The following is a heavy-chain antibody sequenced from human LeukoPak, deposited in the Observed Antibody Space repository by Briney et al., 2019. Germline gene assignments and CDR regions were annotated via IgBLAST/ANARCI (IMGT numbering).Heavy chain of an antibody. CDR1: GYTLTELS. V-gene: IGHV1-24*01. CDR3: ATDSYYYDRAGGFDY. Sequence: ASVKVSCKVSGYTLTELSMHWVRQAPGKGLEWMGGFDPEDGETIYAQKFQGRATMTEDTSTDTAYMELSSLRSEDTAVYYCATDSYYYDRAGGFDYWGQGTLVTVSS. CDR2: FDPEDGET. D-gene: IGHD3-22*01. J-gene: IGHJ4*02.